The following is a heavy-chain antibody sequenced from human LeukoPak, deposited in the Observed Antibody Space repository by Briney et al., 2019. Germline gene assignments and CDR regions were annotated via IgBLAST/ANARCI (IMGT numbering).Heavy chain of an antibody. D-gene: IGHD3-10*01. CDR1: GFTFSNYW. V-gene: IGHV3-74*01. CDR2: INSDGSST. CDR3: ARDRGSDAFDI. J-gene: IGHJ3*02. Sequence: GGSLRLSCAASGFTFSNYWTHWVRQAPGKGLVWVSRINSDGSSTSYADSVKGRFTISRDNAKNTLYLQMNSLRAEDTAVYYCARDRGSDAFDIWGQGTMVTVSS.